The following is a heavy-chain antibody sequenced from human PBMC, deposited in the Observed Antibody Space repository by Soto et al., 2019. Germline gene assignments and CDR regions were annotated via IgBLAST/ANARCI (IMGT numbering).Heavy chain of an antibody. Sequence: PCWSHRQTGADSESVFRGDPLSFVQKAPGKGLEWVSSISGSGGSTYYADSVKGRFTISRDNSKNTLYLQMNSLRAEDTAVYYCARDPYYYDSSGYNRLRGIDYWCLVTRVSVS. CDR2: ISGSGGST. V-gene: IGHV3-23*01. J-gene: IGHJ4*02. D-gene: IGHD3-22*01. CDR1: ESVFRGDP. CDR3: ARDPYYYDSSGYNRLRGIDY.